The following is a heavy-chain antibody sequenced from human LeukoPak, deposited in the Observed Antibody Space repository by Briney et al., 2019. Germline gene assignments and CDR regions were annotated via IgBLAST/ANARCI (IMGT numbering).Heavy chain of an antibody. D-gene: IGHD3-22*01. J-gene: IGHJ4*02. CDR3: ARSYDNGLNYFDY. V-gene: IGHV3-11*04. Sequence: GGSLRLSCAASGFTFSDYYMSWIRQAPGKGLEWVSYISSSGSTIYYADSVKGRFTISRDNAKNSLYLQMNSLRAEDTAVYYCARSYDNGLNYFDYWGQGTLVTVSS. CDR2: ISSSGSTI. CDR1: GFTFSDYY.